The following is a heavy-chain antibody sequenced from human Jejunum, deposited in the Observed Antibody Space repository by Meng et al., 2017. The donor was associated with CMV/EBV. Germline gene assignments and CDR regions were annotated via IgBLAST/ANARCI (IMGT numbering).Heavy chain of an antibody. J-gene: IGHJ4*02. D-gene: IGHD3-3*01. V-gene: IGHV3-48*03. CDR3: ARGDYDFWGGY. CDR1: GFSLSHYE. CDR2: INRDGTTV. Sequence: CLASGFSLSHYEMKWVRQAPGKGLEWLAYINRDGTTVDYADSVKGRFTISRDNSKNSLYLQMNSLRAEDTAVYYCARGDYDFWGGYWGQGTLVTVSS.